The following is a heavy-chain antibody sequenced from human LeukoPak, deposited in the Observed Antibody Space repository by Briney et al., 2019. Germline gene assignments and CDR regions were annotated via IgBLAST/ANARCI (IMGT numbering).Heavy chain of an antibody. CDR2: LSGTGGST. V-gene: IGHV3-23*01. CDR1: GFKFGAYA. J-gene: IGHJ4*02. Sequence: GGSLRLSCEASGFKFGAYAMTWVRQAPGKGLEWVSPLSGTGGSTYYADSVKGRFTISRDNSENTLFLQMNSLKAEDTAIYYCAKNRRVEATPVDYWGQGTLVTVSS. CDR3: AKNRRVEATPVDY. D-gene: IGHD2-15*01.